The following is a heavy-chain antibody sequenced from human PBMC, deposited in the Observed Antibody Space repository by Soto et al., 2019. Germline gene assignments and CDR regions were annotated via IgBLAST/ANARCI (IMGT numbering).Heavy chain of an antibody. V-gene: IGHV1-69*13. J-gene: IGHJ4*02. CDR1: GGTFSSYR. CDR2: IVPIYRTA. D-gene: IGHD6-13*01. CDR3: ARDSGAKLSSS. Sequence: SVKVSCKASGGTFSSYRFNWVRQARGQGLEWLGGIVPIYRTADYAQKFQGRVTITADESTRTVYLELSSLKSQDTALYYCARDSGAKLSSSWGQGTLATVSS.